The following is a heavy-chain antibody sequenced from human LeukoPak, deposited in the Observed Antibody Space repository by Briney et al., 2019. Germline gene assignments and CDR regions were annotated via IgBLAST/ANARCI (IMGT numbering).Heavy chain of an antibody. J-gene: IGHJ4*02. CDR1: GYTFTGYY. CDR3: ARESASDYGDLDY. Sequence: ASVKVSCKASGYTFTGYYMHWVRQAPGQGLEWMGWINPNSGGTNYAQKFQGRVTMTRDTSISTAYMELSRLRSDDTAVYYCARESASDYGDLDYWGQGTLATVSS. V-gene: IGHV1-2*02. CDR2: INPNSGGT. D-gene: IGHD4-17*01.